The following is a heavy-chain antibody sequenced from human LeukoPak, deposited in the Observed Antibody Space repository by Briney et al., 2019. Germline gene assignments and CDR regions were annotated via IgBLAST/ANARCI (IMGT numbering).Heavy chain of an antibody. V-gene: IGHV3-21*04. CDR1: GFTFSSYS. D-gene: IGHD6-13*01. CDR3: AKSPRYSSSWYPGDY. Sequence: PGGSLRLSCAASGFTFSSYSMNWVRQAPGKGLEWVSSISSSSSYIYYADSVKGRFTISRDNAKNSLYLQMNSLRAEDTAVYYCAKSPRYSSSWYPGDYWGQGTLVTVSS. CDR2: ISSSSSYI. J-gene: IGHJ4*02.